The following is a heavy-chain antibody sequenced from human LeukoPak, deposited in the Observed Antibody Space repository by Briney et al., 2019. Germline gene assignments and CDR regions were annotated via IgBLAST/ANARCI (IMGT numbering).Heavy chain of an antibody. Sequence: SETLSLTCTVSGGXISSYYCSWIRQPPGKGREWIGYIYYSGSTNYNPSLKSRVTISVDTSKNQFSLKLSSVTAADTAVYYCARESLTDYYDSSGYVDYWGQGTLVTVSS. D-gene: IGHD3-22*01. J-gene: IGHJ4*02. CDR1: GGXISSYY. CDR3: ARESLTDYYDSSGYVDY. V-gene: IGHV4-59*01. CDR2: IYYSGST.